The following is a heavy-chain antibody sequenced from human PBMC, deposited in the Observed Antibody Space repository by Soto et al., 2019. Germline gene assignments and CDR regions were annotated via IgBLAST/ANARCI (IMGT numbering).Heavy chain of an antibody. CDR3: ARGGEFYVLDV. J-gene: IGHJ6*02. D-gene: IGHD3-16*01. V-gene: IGHV4-4*07. Sequence: QVQLQESGPGLVKPSETLSLTCTVSGGSISGYYWTWIRQPAGKGLEWIGRKHTSGTTNYNPSLKSRVTMSIATSTNPFSLNLSSVTAAGTAVYYCARGGEFYVLDVWGQGTTVAVSS. CDR2: KHTSGTT. CDR1: GGSISGYY.